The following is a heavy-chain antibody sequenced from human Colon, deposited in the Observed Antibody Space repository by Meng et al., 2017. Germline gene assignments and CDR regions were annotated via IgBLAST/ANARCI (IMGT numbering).Heavy chain of an antibody. D-gene: IGHD5-12*01. J-gene: IGHJ4*02. V-gene: IGHV3-74*01. CDR2: INSDGSHA. CDR1: GFSFSIHY. Sequence: GESLKISCAASGFSFSIHYMHWVRQGPGQGLEWVSRINSDGSHAIYADSVKGRFTISRDNDKSTLFLQMSSLRAEDTAVYYCVRDLGGHDGYWGQGTLVTVSS. CDR3: VRDLGGHDGY.